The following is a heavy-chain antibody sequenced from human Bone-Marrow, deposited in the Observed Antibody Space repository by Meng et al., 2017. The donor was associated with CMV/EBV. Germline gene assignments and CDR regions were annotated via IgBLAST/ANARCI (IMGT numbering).Heavy chain of an antibody. Sequence: VRRGTGGARGKKPGAPGKTPGKALGSTFPGSYMDWVRQAPGQGLGWMGWINPNSGGKNFAQKFQGRVTMTRDTSISTAYMELSRLRSDDTAVYYCARGGEWLEWGDFDYWGQGTLVTVSS. CDR3: ARGGEWLEWGDFDY. CDR1: GSTFPGSY. CDR2: INPNSGGK. D-gene: IGHD6-19*01. V-gene: IGHV1-2*02. J-gene: IGHJ4*02.